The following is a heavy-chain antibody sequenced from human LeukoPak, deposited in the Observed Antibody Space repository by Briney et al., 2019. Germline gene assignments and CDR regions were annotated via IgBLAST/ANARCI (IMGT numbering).Heavy chain of an antibody. CDR3: ARRLAGTEDY. J-gene: IGHJ4*02. CDR1: GGSISSSSYY. CDR2: IYYSGST. Sequence: SETLSLTCTVSGGSISSSSYYWGWIRQPPGKGLAWIGSIYYSGSTYYNPSLKSLVTISVDTSKNQFSLKLSSVTAADTAVYYCARRLAGTEDYWGQGTLVTVSS. V-gene: IGHV4-39*01. D-gene: IGHD6-13*01.